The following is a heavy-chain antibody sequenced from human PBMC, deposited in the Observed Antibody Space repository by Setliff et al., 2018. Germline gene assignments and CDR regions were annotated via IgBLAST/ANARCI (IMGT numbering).Heavy chain of an antibody. J-gene: IGHJ6*02. CDR1: GDSINSGTYY. Sequence: PSETLSLTCSVSGDSINSGTYYWSWFRQSAGKGLEWIGRIYTGGSTYYNPSLKSRVTISVDTSKNQFSLKLSSVTAADTAVYYCAGRDPLMRDIVVVPAAIGMDVWGQGTTVTVSS. V-gene: IGHV4-61*02. CDR2: IYTGGST. CDR3: AGRDPLMRDIVVVPAAIGMDV. D-gene: IGHD2-2*01.